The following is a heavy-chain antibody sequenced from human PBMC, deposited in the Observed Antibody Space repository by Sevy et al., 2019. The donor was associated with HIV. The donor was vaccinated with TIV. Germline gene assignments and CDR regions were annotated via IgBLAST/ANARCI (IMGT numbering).Heavy chain of an antibody. D-gene: IGHD1-26*01. V-gene: IGHV3-23*01. CDR3: AKVFGSYYYFDY. Sequence: GGSLRLSCAASGFTFSSYAMSWVRQAPGKGLGWVSAISGSGGSTYYADSVKGRFTISRDNSKNTLYLQMNSLRAEDTAVYYCAKVFGSYYYFDYWGQGTLVTVSS. J-gene: IGHJ4*02. CDR1: GFTFSSYA. CDR2: ISGSGGST.